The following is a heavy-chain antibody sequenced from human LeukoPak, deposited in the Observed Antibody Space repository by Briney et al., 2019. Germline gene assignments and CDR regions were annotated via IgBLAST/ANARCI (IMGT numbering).Heavy chain of an antibody. Sequence: GGSLRLSCAASGFTFGSYSMNWVRQAPGKGLEWVSSISSSSSYIYYADSVKGRFTISRDNAKNSLYLQMNSLRAEDTAVYYCARDDDWGASSGDAFDIWGQGTMVTVSS. CDR1: GFTFGSYS. D-gene: IGHD7-27*01. J-gene: IGHJ3*02. CDR2: ISSSSSYI. V-gene: IGHV3-21*01. CDR3: ARDDDWGASSGDAFDI.